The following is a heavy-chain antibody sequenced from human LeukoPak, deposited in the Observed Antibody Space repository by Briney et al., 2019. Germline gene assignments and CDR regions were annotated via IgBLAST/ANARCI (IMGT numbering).Heavy chain of an antibody. V-gene: IGHV3-64*01. CDR2: ISGDGGTT. D-gene: IGHD1-26*01. Sequence: GGSLRLSCAASGFTFNNYAINWVRQAPGKGLEFVSAISGDGGTTIYASSVKGRFTISRDNSKNTLYLQLGSLRGEDMGVYYCARVAIDHYYHYYDYWGQGTLVTVSS. CDR3: ARVAIDHYYHYYDY. J-gene: IGHJ4*02. CDR1: GFTFNNYA.